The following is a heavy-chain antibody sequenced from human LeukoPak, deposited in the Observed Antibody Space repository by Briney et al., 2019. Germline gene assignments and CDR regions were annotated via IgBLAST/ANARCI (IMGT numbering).Heavy chain of an antibody. V-gene: IGHV3-23*01. Sequence: GGSLRLSXTASGFTFKNYAMSWVCQAPGKGLEWVSAISGGGISTYYADSVKGRFTISRDNSKNTVYLQMNSLRAEDTAIYYCAKDSWKTVPAASDYWGQGTLVTVSS. CDR1: GFTFKNYA. D-gene: IGHD2-2*01. J-gene: IGHJ4*02. CDR2: ISGGGIST. CDR3: AKDSWKTVPAASDY.